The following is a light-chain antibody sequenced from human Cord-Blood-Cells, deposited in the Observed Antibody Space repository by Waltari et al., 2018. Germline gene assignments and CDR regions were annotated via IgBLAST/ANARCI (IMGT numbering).Light chain of an antibody. J-gene: IGLJ2*01. CDR1: SSDVGVYNY. CDR3: CSYAGSYVV. CDR2: DVS. Sequence: QSALTQPRAVSWSPGQSVTISCTGTSSDVGVYNYVSWYQQHPGTAPKLMIYDVSKRPSGVPDRFSGSKSGNTASLTISGLQAEDEADYYCCSYAGSYVVFGGGTKLTVL. V-gene: IGLV2-11*02.